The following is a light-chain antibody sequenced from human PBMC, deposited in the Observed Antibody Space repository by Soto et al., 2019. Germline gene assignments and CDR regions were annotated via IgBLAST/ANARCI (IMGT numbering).Light chain of an antibody. CDR2: EVS. J-gene: IGKJ5*01. V-gene: IGKV2D-29*02. CDR3: MQSTQLPPT. Sequence: DVVMTQTPLSLSVAPGQPASISCKSSQSLLHITGEIFIFWYLQKPGQSPQLLIYEVSTRVSGVPDRFSGSGSGTDFTLEISRVETDDVGIYYCMQSTQLPPTFGQGTRLGIE. CDR1: QSLLHITGEIF.